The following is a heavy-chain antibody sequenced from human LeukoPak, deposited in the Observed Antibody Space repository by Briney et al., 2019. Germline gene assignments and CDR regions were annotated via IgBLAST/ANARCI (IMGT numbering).Heavy chain of an antibody. CDR3: AKGAYSYPSRFDY. V-gene: IGHV3-23*01. CDR1: GFTFSSYA. D-gene: IGHD5-18*01. J-gene: IGHJ4*02. Sequence: GGSLRLSCAASGFTFSSYAMSWVRQAPGKGLEWVSVFSGSGGSTYYADSVKGRFTISRDNSKNTLYLQMNSLRAEDTAVYYCAKGAYSYPSRFDYWGQGILVTVSS. CDR2: FSGSGGST.